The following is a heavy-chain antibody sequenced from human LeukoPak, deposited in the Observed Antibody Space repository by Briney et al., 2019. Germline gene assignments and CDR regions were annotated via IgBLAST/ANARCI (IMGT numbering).Heavy chain of an antibody. V-gene: IGHV4-39*01. CDR1: GDSISSSHYY. CDR3: ARTTGQYSSSWYWY. Sequence: SETLSLTCTVSGDSISSSHYYWGWIRQSPGKGLEWIGSIYSGGETHYNPSLNSRVTIFLDTSKNRFSLNLISVTAADTAVYYCARTTGQYSSSWYWYWGQGTLVTVSS. CDR2: IYSGGET. D-gene: IGHD6-13*01. J-gene: IGHJ4*02.